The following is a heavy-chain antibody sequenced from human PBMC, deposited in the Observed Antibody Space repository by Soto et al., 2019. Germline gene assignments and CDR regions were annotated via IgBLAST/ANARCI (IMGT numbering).Heavy chain of an antibody. D-gene: IGHD1-26*01. CDR2: IYYSGST. V-gene: IGHV4-30-4*01. J-gene: IGHJ5*02. CDR3: ARDGGREWELLGWFDP. CDR1: GGSISSGDYY. Sequence: QVQLQESGPGLVKPSQTLSLTCTVSGGSISSGDYYWSWIRQPPGKGLEWIGYIYYSGSTYYNPSLKSRVTISVDTSKNQFSLKLSSVTAADPAVYYCARDGGREWELLGWFDPWGQGTLVTVSS.